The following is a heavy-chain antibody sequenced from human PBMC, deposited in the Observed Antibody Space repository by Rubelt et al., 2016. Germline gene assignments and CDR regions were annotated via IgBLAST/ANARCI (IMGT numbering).Heavy chain of an antibody. Sequence: DGSNKYYADSVKGRFTISRDNSKNTLYLQMNSLRAEDTAVYYCAKDGQPLLYPFDYWGQGTLVTVSS. CDR2: DGSNK. D-gene: IGHD2-2*02. V-gene: IGHV3-30*07. CDR3: AKDGQPLLYPFDY. J-gene: IGHJ4*02.